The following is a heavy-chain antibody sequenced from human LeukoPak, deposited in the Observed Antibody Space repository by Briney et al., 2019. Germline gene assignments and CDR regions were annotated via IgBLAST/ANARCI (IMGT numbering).Heavy chain of an antibody. D-gene: IGHD2-2*01. CDR3: ATFGEYLYYFDY. J-gene: IGHJ4*02. CDR2: FDPEDGET. Sequence: ASVEVSCKVSGYTLTELSMHWVRQAPGKGLEWMGGFDPEDGETIYALKFQGRVTMTEDTSTDTAYMELSSLRSEDTAVYYCATFGEYLYYFDYWGQGTLVTVSS. V-gene: IGHV1-24*01. CDR1: GYTLTELS.